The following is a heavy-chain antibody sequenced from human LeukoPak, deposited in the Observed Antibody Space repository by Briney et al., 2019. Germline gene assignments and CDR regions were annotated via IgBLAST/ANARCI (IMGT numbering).Heavy chain of an antibody. CDR2: IYTSGST. CDR3: ARGSGYYYDTSGYTFDY. J-gene: IGHJ4*02. Sequence: SEALSLTCTVSGGSISNYYLSWIRQSAGKGLEWIGRIYTSGSTNYNPSLKSRVSMSVDTSKNQFSLRLRSVTAADTAVYYCARGSGYYYDTSGYTFDYWGQGILVTVSS. D-gene: IGHD3-22*01. V-gene: IGHV4-4*07. CDR1: GGSISNYY.